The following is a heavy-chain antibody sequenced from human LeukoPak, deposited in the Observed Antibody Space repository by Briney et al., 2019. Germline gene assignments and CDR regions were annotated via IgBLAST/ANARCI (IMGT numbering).Heavy chain of an antibody. V-gene: IGHV1-18*01. CDR1: GGTFSSYA. CDR3: ASDDTKKDYGDYNYYYGMDV. CDR2: ISAYNGNT. Sequence: ASVKVSCKASGGTFSSYAISWVRQAPGQGLEWMGWISAYNGNTSYAQKLQGRVTMTTDTSTSTAYMELRSLRSDDTAVYYCASDDTKKDYGDYNYYYGMDVWGQGTTVTVSS. J-gene: IGHJ6*02. D-gene: IGHD4-17*01.